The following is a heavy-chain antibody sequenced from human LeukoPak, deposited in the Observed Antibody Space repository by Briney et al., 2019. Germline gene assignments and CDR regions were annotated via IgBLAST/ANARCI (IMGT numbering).Heavy chain of an antibody. CDR3: AKDPYSSSWYEDGY. J-gene: IGHJ4*02. Sequence: GGSLRLSCAASGFTFSSYAMSWVRQAPGKGLEWVSAISGSGGSTYYADSVKGRFTISRDNSKNTPYLQMNSLRAEDTAVYYCAKDPYSSSWYEDGYWGQGTLVTVSS. CDR1: GFTFSSYA. V-gene: IGHV3-23*01. D-gene: IGHD6-13*01. CDR2: ISGSGGST.